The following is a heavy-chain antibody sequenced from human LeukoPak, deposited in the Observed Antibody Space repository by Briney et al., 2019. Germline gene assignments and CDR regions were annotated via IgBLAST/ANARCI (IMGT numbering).Heavy chain of an antibody. Sequence: PGGSLRLSCAASGFTFSSYGMHWVRQAPGKGLEWVAVIWYDGSNKYYADSVKGRFTISRDTSRNTLYLQMHSLRAEDTAVYYCARLISTSSSRFSDYWGQGTLVTVSS. D-gene: IGHD6-6*01. CDR2: IWYDGSNK. V-gene: IGHV3-33*01. CDR3: ARLISTSSSRFSDY. CDR1: GFTFSSYG. J-gene: IGHJ4*02.